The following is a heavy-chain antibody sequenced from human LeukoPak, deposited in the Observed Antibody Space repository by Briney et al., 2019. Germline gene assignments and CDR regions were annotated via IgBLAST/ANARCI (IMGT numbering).Heavy chain of an antibody. CDR2: IYPGDSDT. CDR3: ARRGYVHPFDY. J-gene: IGHJ4*02. D-gene: IGHD2-2*01. Sequence: MHGESLKISCKGSGYSFTSCWIGWVRQMPGKGLEWMGIIYPGDSDTRYSPSFQGQVTITADKSISTAYLQWSSLKASDTATYYCARRGYVHPFDYWGQGTLVTVSS. V-gene: IGHV5-51*01. CDR1: GYSFTSCW.